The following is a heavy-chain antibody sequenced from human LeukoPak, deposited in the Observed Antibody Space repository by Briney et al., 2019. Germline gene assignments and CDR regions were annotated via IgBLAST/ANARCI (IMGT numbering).Heavy chain of an antibody. V-gene: IGHV3-33*01. CDR2: IWYDSCLN. D-gene: IGHD3-16*02. CDR3: ARGSELSYRDAFYI. Sequence: VIWYDSCLNYYALSVAARFTISRYNSNNTLYLQMNSLRAEDTAVYYCARGSELSYRDAFYIWGQGTMVPVSS. J-gene: IGHJ3*02.